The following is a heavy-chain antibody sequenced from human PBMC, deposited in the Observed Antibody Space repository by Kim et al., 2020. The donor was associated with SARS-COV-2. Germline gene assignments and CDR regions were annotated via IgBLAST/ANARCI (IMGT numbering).Heavy chain of an antibody. J-gene: IGHJ4*01. Sequence: GGSLRLSCAASGFTFSSYDMSWVRQAPGKGLEWVAVICNDGSTKYSDDAVGGRITISSDYYKTPLLLKNNSMTAEAAAVYYTTRFQGIMVFD. V-gene: IGHV3-33*01. CDR3: TRFQGIMVFD. CDR2: ICNDGSTK. CDR1: GFTFSSYD. D-gene: IGHD3-16*01.